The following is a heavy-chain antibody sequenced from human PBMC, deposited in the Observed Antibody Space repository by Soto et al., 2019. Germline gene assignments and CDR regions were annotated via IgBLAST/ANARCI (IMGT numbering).Heavy chain of an antibody. CDR2: IYYSGST. Sequence: SXTLSLTCTVSGGSISTSTYYWCWIRQPAGKGLEWIGTIYYSGSTYYNPSLKSRVTISVDTSKNQFSLKLSSVTAADTAVYYCARQDESAAGPYYFDYWGQGTLVTVSS. V-gene: IGHV4-39*01. J-gene: IGHJ4*02. CDR3: ARQDESAAGPYYFDY. CDR1: GGSISTSTYY. D-gene: IGHD6-13*01.